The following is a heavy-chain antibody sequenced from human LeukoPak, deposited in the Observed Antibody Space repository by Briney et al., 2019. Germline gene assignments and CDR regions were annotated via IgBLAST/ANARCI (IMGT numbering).Heavy chain of an antibody. CDR2: IIPIFGTA. D-gene: IGHD3-22*01. V-gene: IGHV1-69*05. CDR3: ARVPYYYDSSGYIDY. J-gene: IGHJ4*02. CDR1: GGTFSSYA. Sequence: APVKVSCKASGGTFSSYAISWVRQAPGQGLEWMGGIIPIFGTANYAQKFQGRVTITTDESTSTAYMELSSLRSEDTAVYYCARVPYYYDSSGYIDYWGQGTLVTVSS.